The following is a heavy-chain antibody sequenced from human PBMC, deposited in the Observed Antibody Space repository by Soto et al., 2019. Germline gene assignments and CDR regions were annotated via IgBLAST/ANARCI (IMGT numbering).Heavy chain of an antibody. CDR3: AREEYGSGTEGDAFDI. Sequence: GASVKVSCKASGYTFTSYAISWVRQAPGQGLEWMGGIIPIFGTANYAQKFQGRVTITADESTSTAYMELSSLRSEDTAVYYCAREEYGSGTEGDAFDIWGQGTMVTVSS. V-gene: IGHV1-69*13. CDR2: IIPIFGTA. CDR1: GYTFTSYA. J-gene: IGHJ3*02. D-gene: IGHD3-10*01.